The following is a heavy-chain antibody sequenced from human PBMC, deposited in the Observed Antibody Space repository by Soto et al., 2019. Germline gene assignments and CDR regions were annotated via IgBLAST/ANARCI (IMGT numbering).Heavy chain of an antibody. Sequence: QVQLVQSGAEVKKPGASVTVSCKASGYTFTSYAMHWVRQAPGQRLEWMGWINAGNGNTKYSQKFQGRVTITRDTSASTAYMELSSLRSEDTAVDYCARASKGYCSSTSCRGGYWFDPWGQGTLVTVSS. V-gene: IGHV1-3*01. J-gene: IGHJ5*02. CDR2: INAGNGNT. CDR1: GYTFTSYA. D-gene: IGHD2-2*01. CDR3: ARASKGYCSSTSCRGGYWFDP.